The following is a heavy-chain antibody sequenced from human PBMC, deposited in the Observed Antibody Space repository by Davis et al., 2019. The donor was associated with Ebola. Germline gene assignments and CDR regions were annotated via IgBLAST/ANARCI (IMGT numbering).Heavy chain of an antibody. CDR2: IYTGDSDT. Sequence: KVSCKASGYTFSSYGISWVRQAPGQGLEWMGIIYTGDSDTRYSPSFRGQVTISADKSMKTAFLQWSSLKASDSGMYYCASLRRTITGMDDGFDIWGQGTMVTVSS. D-gene: IGHD2-8*02. CDR1: GYTFSSYG. V-gene: IGHV5-51*01. J-gene: IGHJ3*02. CDR3: ASLRRTITGMDDGFDI.